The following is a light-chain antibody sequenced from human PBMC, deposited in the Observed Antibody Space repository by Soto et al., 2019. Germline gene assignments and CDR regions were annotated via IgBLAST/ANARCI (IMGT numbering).Light chain of an antibody. CDR1: ASNVGSTY. CDR3: ASWDNDLNGPI. V-gene: IGLV1-47*01. Sequence: QSVLTQPPSASGTPGQRVRIYCSGSASNVGSTYVFWYQQVPGTAPTLLIYKNNQRPSGVSDRFSGSKSGTSASLAISGLRVDDEADYYCASWDNDLNGPIFGGGTKLTVL. J-gene: IGLJ2*01. CDR2: KNN.